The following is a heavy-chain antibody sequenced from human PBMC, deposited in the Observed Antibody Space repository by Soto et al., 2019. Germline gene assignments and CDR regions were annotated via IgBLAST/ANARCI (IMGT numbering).Heavy chain of an antibody. CDR1: GFTFSSYA. CDR2: ISGSGGST. D-gene: IGHD1-26*01. J-gene: IGHJ4*02. CDR3: AKDGWDSGSYYFDY. Sequence: GGSLRLSCAASGFTFSSYAMSWVRQAPGKGLEWVSAISGSGGSTYYADFVKGRFTISRDNSKNTLYLQMNSRRAEDTAVYYCAKDGWDSGSYYFDYWGQGTLVTVSS. V-gene: IGHV3-23*01.